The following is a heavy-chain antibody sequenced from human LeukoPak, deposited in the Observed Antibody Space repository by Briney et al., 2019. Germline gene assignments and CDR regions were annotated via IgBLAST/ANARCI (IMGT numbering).Heavy chain of an antibody. CDR2: VNPDSGDT. CDR1: GYTFTGYH. J-gene: IGHJ4*02. Sequence: ASVKVSCKASGYTFTGYHIHWVRQAPGQGLEWMGWVNPDSGDTNYAQKFQGRVTMSRDTSISTAYMELSRLTSDDTAVYYCARAGVIAVAGLIKNFDYWGQGTLVTVSP. CDR3: ARAGVIAVAGLIKNFDY. V-gene: IGHV1-2*02. D-gene: IGHD6-19*01.